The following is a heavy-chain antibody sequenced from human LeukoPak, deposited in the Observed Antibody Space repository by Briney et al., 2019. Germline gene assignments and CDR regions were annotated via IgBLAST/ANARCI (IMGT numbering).Heavy chain of an antibody. V-gene: IGHV3-53*01. CDR3: ARMDPWKAFDI. CDR1: GVTVSSNY. Sequence: GGSLRLSCAASGVTVSSNYMSWVRQAPGKGLEWVSVIHSGGSIYYADSVKGRFTISRDNSKNTLYLQMNSLRAEDTAVYYCARMDPWKAFDIWGQGTMVTVSS. CDR2: IHSGGSI. J-gene: IGHJ3*02. D-gene: IGHD1-1*01.